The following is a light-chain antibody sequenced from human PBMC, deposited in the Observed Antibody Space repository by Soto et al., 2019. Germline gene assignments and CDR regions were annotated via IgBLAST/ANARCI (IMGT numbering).Light chain of an antibody. CDR2: ATS. CDR1: LHVSTY. Sequence: DIQMTQSPSSLSASVGAGVTITCRASLHVSTYLHWYQQKPGEAPKFIIYATSNLQPGVPSRFSGTGSGTDFTLTISNLQPGDFATYYCQQSYSTPITFGQGTRLEIK. CDR3: QQSYSTPIT. J-gene: IGKJ5*01. V-gene: IGKV1-39*01.